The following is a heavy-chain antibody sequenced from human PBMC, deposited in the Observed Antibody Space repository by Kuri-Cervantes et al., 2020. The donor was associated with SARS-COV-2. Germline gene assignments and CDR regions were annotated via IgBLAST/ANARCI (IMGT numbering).Heavy chain of an antibody. V-gene: IGHV3-30*18. J-gene: IGHJ6*01. CDR1: GFTFSSCV. CDR2: ISYDGSNK. D-gene: IGHD3-3*01. CDR3: AKSVGDFWSGYPEAYYYYGMDV. Sequence: GGSLRLSCAASGFTFSSCVLHWVRQAPGKGLEWVAIISYDGSNKDYADSVKGRFTISRDNSKNTLYLQMNSLRAEDTAVYYCAKSVGDFWSGYPEAYYYYGMDVWGPRDHGHRLL.